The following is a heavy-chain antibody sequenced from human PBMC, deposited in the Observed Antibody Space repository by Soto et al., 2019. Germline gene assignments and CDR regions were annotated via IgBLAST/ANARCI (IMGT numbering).Heavy chain of an antibody. V-gene: IGHV3-30*03. D-gene: IGHD3-22*01. CDR3: ARDGGQEGYYDSSGASNPY. J-gene: IGHJ4*02. CDR1: GFTFSSYG. CDR2: ISYDGSNK. Sequence: PGGSLRLSCAASGFTFSSYGMHWVRQAPGKGLEWVAVISYDGSNKYYADSVKGRFTISRDNSKNTLYLQMNSLRAEDTAVYYCARDGGQEGYYDSSGASNPYWGQGTLVTVSS.